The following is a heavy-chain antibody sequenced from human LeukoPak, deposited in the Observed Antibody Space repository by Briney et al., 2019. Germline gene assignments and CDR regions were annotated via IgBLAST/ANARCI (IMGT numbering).Heavy chain of an antibody. CDR3: ARGGSSSSAWFDP. D-gene: IGHD6-6*01. V-gene: IGHV3-7*01. CDR2: IKQDGSEK. Sequence: GGSLRLSCAASGFTFSTYWMSWVRQAPGRGLEWVANIKQDGSEKYYVYAVKGRLTISRDNAKNSLYLQMNSLRAEDTAVYYCARGGSSSSAWFDPWGQGTLVTVSS. CDR1: GFTFSTYW. J-gene: IGHJ5*02.